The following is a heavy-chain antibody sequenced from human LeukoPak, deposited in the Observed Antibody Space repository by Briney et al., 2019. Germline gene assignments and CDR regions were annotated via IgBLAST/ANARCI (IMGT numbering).Heavy chain of an antibody. V-gene: IGHV3-30-3*01. CDR3: ARDQVVGADFDY. CDR1: GFTFSSYA. J-gene: IGHJ4*02. CDR2: ISYDGSNK. Sequence: GGSLRLSCAASGFTFSSYAMHWVRQAPGKGLEWVAVISYDGSNKYYADSVKGRFTISRDNSKNTLYLQMNSLRAEDTAVYYCARDQVVGADFDYWGQGTLVTVSS. D-gene: IGHD1-26*01.